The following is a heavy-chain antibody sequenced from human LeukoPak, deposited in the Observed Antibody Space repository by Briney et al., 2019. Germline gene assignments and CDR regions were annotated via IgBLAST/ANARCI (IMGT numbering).Heavy chain of an antibody. D-gene: IGHD3-10*02. V-gene: IGHV3-7*01. J-gene: IGHJ6*04. CDR2: IKQDGSDK. Sequence: GGSLRLSCAASRFTFSSYAMHWVRQAPGKGLEWVANIKQDGSDKYYVDSVKGRFTISRDNAKNSLYLQMNSLRAEDTAVYYCAELGITMIGGVWGKGTTVTISS. CDR1: RFTFSSYA. CDR3: AELGITMIGGV.